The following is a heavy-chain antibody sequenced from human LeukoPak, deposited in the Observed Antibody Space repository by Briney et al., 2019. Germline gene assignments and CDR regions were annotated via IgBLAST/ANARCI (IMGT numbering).Heavy chain of an antibody. V-gene: IGHV1-2*02. Sequence: ASVKVSCKASGYTFTDYYMHWVRQAPGEGLEWMGWINPNTGGTNYAQKFQGRVTMTRDTSISTAYMELSRLRSDDTAVYYCARASYYYDSSGYPGYYFGYWGQGTLVTVSS. CDR1: GYTFTDYY. CDR3: ARASYYYDSSGYPGYYFGY. J-gene: IGHJ4*02. CDR2: INPNTGGT. D-gene: IGHD3-22*01.